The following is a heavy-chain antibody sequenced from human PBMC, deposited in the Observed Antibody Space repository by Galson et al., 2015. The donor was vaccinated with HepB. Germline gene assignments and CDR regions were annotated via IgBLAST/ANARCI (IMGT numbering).Heavy chain of an antibody. Sequence: SLRLSCAASGFTFPNAWMTWVRQAPGKGLEWVGRIKPKSDGGTIDYAAPVKGRFTISRDDSKDTLYLQMNSLKTEDTAVYYCNTRGRNSDSHALDIWGQGTMVTVSS. J-gene: IGHJ3*02. CDR2: IKPKSDGGTI. CDR1: GFTFPNAW. D-gene: IGHD2/OR15-2a*01. V-gene: IGHV3-15*01. CDR3: NTRGRNSDSHALDI.